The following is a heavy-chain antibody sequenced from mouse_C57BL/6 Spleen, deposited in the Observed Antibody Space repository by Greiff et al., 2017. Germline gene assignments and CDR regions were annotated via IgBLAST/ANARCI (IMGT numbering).Heavy chain of an antibody. Sequence: EVQRVESGGGLVKPGGSLKLSCAASGFTFSSYTMSWVRQTPEKRLEWVATISGGGGNTYYPDSVKGRFTISRDNAKNTLYLQMSSLRSEDTALYYCARRGGSSYSWFAYWGQGTLVTVSA. D-gene: IGHD1-1*01. CDR3: ARRGGSSYSWFAY. J-gene: IGHJ3*01. CDR1: GFTFSSYT. V-gene: IGHV5-9*01. CDR2: ISGGGGNT.